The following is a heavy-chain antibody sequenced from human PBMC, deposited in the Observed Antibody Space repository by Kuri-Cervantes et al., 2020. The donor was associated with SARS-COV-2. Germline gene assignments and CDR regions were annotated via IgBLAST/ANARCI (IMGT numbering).Heavy chain of an antibody. J-gene: IGHJ5*02. CDR2: INPNSGGT. CDR3: ARGAQRAVAGPGNWFDP. D-gene: IGHD6-19*01. V-gene: IGHV1-2*02. Sequence: ASVKVSCKASGYTFIGYYMHWVRQAPGQGLEWMGWINPNSGGTNYAQKFQGRVTMTRDTSISTAYMELSRLRSDDTAVYYCARGAQRAVAGPGNWFDPWGQGTLVTVSS. CDR1: GYTFIGYY.